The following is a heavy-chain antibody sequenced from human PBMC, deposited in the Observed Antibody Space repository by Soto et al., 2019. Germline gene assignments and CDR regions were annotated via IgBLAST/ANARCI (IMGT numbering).Heavy chain of an antibody. V-gene: IGHV1-69*01. CDR2: IIPVFGSP. CDR3: ARGDSSDTIASLDN. CDR1: GGTFSTYA. Sequence: QVQLVQSGAEVKKPGSSVKVSCKASGGTFSTYAISWVRQAPGQGLESMGRIIPVFGSPNYAQKFQGRVTITADESTSTAYMELSSLRSEDTALYDCARGDSSDTIASLDNWGQGTLVIVSS. J-gene: IGHJ4*02. D-gene: IGHD3-22*01.